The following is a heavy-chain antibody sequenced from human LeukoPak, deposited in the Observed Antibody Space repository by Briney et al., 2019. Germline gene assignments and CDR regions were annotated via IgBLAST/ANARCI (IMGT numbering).Heavy chain of an antibody. Sequence: SGPTLVNPTQTLTLTCTFSGFSILTSGVGVGWIRQPPGKALEWLAVNYWNDDKRYSPSLKTRLTITRDTSRDQVFLTMTNLDPVDSGTYFCAHVRASYQYGTRGYYPRYWYVDFWGRGTLVAVSS. D-gene: IGHD3-22*01. CDR1: GFSILTSGVG. J-gene: IGHJ2*01. CDR2: NYWNDDK. CDR3: AHVRASYQYGTRGYYPRYWYVDF. V-gene: IGHV2-5*01.